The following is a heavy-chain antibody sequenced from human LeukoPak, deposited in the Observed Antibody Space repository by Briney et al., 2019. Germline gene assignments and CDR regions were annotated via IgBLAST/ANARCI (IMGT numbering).Heavy chain of an antibody. Sequence: PGGSLRLSCAASGFTFSSYAMSWVRQPPGKGLEWIGEINHSGSTNYNPSLKSRVTISVDTSKNQFSLKLSSVTAADTAVYYCARVVRGYSYGCDYWGQGTLATVSS. CDR1: GFTFSSYA. CDR3: ARVVRGYSYGCDY. J-gene: IGHJ4*02. V-gene: IGHV4-34*01. CDR2: INHSGST. D-gene: IGHD5-18*01.